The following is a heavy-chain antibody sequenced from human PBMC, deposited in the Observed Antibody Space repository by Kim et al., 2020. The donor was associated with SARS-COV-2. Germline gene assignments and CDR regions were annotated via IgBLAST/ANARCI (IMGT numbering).Heavy chain of an antibody. Sequence: SETLSLTCTVSGGSVSSGSYYWSWIRQPPGKGLEWIGYIYYSGSTNYNPSLKSRVTISVDTSKNQFSLKLSSVTAADTAVYYCARDQTSYHYDSSGYWFDIWGQGTMVTVSS. J-gene: IGHJ3*02. V-gene: IGHV4-61*01. D-gene: IGHD3-22*01. CDR3: ARDQTSYHYDSSGYWFDI. CDR2: IYYSGST. CDR1: GGSVSSGSYY.